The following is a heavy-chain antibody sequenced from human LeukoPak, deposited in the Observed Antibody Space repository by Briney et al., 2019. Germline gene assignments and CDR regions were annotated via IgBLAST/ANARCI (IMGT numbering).Heavy chain of an antibody. Sequence: GGSLRLSCAASGFTFSNYDMHWVRQAAGKGLEWVSAIGTVGDTYYLGSVKGRFIISRENAKNTLYLQMNSLRAEDTAVYYCAKDLGYDFRSGYFWGQGTLVTVSS. J-gene: IGHJ4*02. CDR1: GFTFSNYD. CDR3: AKDLGYDFRSGYF. CDR2: IGTVGDT. V-gene: IGHV3-13*01. D-gene: IGHD3-3*01.